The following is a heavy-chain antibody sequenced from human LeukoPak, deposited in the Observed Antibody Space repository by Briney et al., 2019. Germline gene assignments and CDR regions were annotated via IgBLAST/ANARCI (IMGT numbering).Heavy chain of an antibody. D-gene: IGHD1-26*01. Sequence: ETLSLTCSVSGDSISGYHWSWIRQPPGKGLEWIGYIYYSVSVDYNPSLKSRVTISADTSKNQLSLRLNSVTAADTAVYYCARLGVGAPDYWGQGTLVTVSS. CDR1: GDSISGYH. CDR3: ARLGVGAPDY. CDR2: IYYSVSV. V-gene: IGHV4-59*08. J-gene: IGHJ4*02.